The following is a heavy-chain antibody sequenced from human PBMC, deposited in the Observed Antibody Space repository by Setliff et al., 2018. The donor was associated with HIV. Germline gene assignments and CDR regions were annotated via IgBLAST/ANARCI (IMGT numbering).Heavy chain of an antibody. V-gene: IGHV3-21*01. CDR2: ISRSNSYI. Sequence: PGGSLRLSCAVSGFPVSYYIMNWVRQAPGKGLEWVSFISRSNSYIYYADPVNGRFTISRDNAKNSLYLQLNSRRAEDTAVYYCAKATADWDDAFDIWGQGTMVTVSS. D-gene: IGHD4-4*01. J-gene: IGHJ3*02. CDR1: GFPVSYYI. CDR3: AKATADWDDAFDI.